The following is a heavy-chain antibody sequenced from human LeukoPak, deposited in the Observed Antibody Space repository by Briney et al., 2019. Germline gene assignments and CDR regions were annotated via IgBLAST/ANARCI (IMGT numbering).Heavy chain of an antibody. CDR3: ANFGDGYQSFDY. J-gene: IGHJ4*02. Sequence: GGSLRLSCAASGFTFSSYGMHWVRQAPGKGLEWVAVISYDGSNKYYADSVKGRFTIPRDNSKNTLYLQMNSLRAEDTAVYYCANFGDGYQSFDYWGQGTLVTVSS. CDR2: ISYDGSNK. D-gene: IGHD5-18*01. V-gene: IGHV3-30*18. CDR1: GFTFSSYG.